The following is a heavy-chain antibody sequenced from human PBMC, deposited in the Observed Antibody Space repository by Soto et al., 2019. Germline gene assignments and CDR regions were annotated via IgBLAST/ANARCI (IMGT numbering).Heavy chain of an antibody. CDR1: GYTFSKYD. D-gene: IGHD3-3*01. V-gene: IGHV1-18*01. CDR2: ISANSGRA. CDR3: VRQYFDFWTDFPDFES. J-gene: IGHJ4*02. Sequence: ASVKVSCKTSGYTFSKYDISWVRQAPGQGLEWMGLISANSGRANYAQKLQGRVTMTTDTSTSTAYMELGSLRSGDTAVYYCVRQYFDFWTDFPDFESWGQGTPVTVSS.